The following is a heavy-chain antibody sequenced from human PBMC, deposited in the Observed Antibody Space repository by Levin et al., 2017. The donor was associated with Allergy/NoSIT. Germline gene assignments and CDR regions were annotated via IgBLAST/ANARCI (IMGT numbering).Heavy chain of an antibody. V-gene: IGHV1-2*04. Sequence: AASVKVSCKASGYTFTDYFLHWVRQAPGQGPEWIGFINPKRGGTEYSQKFQGWVTMTRDTSINTVYMELKRLTFDDTAVYYCARDSGRPGRFWYFDLWGRGTLITVSS. D-gene: IGHD3-10*01. CDR1: GYTFTDYF. CDR2: INPKRGGT. J-gene: IGHJ2*01. CDR3: ARDSGRPGRFWYFDL.